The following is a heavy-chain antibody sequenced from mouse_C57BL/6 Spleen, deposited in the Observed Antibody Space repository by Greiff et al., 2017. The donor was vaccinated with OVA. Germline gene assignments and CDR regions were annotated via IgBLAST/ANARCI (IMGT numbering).Heavy chain of an antibody. CDR1: GYTFTSYW. V-gene: IGHV1-50*01. CDR3: ARKARYYGSGYDAY. Sequence: QVQLQQSGAELVKPGASVKLSCKASGYTFTSYWMQWVKQRPGQGLEWIGEIDPSDSYTNYNQKFKGKATLTVDTSSSTAYMQLSSLTSEDSAVYYCARKARYYGSGYDAYWGQGTLVTVSA. D-gene: IGHD1-1*01. J-gene: IGHJ3*01. CDR2: IDPSDSYT.